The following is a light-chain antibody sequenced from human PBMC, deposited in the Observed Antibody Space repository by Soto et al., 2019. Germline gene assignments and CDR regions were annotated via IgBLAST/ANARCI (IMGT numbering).Light chain of an antibody. Sequence: DIQMTQSPSTLSASVGDRVTITCRASQSVNNWLAWYQQKPGKAPKLLIYKASTLQTGVPSRFSGSGSGTDVTLTISSLQPDDAATYYCQQYNSYSWTFGQGTKVEI. CDR3: QQYNSYSWT. CDR1: QSVNNW. J-gene: IGKJ1*01. CDR2: KAS. V-gene: IGKV1-5*03.